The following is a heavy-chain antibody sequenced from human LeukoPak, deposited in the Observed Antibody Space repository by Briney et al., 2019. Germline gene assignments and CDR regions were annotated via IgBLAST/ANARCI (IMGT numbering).Heavy chain of an antibody. Sequence: SETLSLTCTVSGGSISSSSYYWGWIRQPPGKGLEWIGSIYYSGSTYYNPSLKSRVTISVDTSKNQFSLKLSSVTAADTAVYYCARITYGSGSYYNVPSYVRNYYYYYMDVWGKGTTVTVSS. V-gene: IGHV4-39*07. D-gene: IGHD3-10*01. CDR3: ARITYGSGSYYNVPSYVRNYYYYYMDV. J-gene: IGHJ6*03. CDR1: GGSISSSSYY. CDR2: IYYSGST.